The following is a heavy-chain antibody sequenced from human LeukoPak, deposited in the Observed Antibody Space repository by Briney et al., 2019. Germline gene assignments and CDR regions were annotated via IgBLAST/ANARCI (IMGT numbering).Heavy chain of an antibody. CDR3: ARDSSSWYYYYYGMDV. Sequence: ASVKVSCKASGYILNNYGISWVRQAPGQGLEWMGWISAYNGNTHYAQNFQGRVTMTTDTSTSTASMELRSLRSDDTAVYYCARDSSSWYYYYYGMDVWGQGTTVTVS. D-gene: IGHD2-2*01. J-gene: IGHJ6*02. CDR2: ISAYNGNT. CDR1: GYILNNYG. V-gene: IGHV1-18*01.